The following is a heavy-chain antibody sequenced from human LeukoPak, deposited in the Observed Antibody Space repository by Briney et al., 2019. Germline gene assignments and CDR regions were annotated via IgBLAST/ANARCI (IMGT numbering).Heavy chain of an antibody. Sequence: GGSLRLSCAASGFTFSSYSMNWVRQAPGKGLEWVSPISSSSSYIYYADSVKGRFTISRDNAKNSLYLQMNSLRAEDTAVYYCAREIAAAGIRWFDPWGQGTLVTVSS. CDR3: AREIAAAGIRWFDP. V-gene: IGHV3-21*01. D-gene: IGHD6-13*01. J-gene: IGHJ5*02. CDR2: ISSSSSYI. CDR1: GFTFSSYS.